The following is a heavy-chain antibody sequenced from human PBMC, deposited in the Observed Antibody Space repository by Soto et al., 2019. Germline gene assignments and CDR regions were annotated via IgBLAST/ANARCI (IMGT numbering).Heavy chain of an antibody. J-gene: IGHJ5*02. CDR1: GGSISSYY. CDR3: ARDHEYSSSSWFDP. Sequence: SETLSLTCTVSGGSISSYYWSWIRQPPGKGLEWIGYIYYSGSTNYNPSLKSRVTMSVDTSKNQFSLKLSSVTAADTAVYYCARDHEYSSSSWFDPWGQGTLVTVSS. V-gene: IGHV4-59*01. D-gene: IGHD6-6*01. CDR2: IYYSGST.